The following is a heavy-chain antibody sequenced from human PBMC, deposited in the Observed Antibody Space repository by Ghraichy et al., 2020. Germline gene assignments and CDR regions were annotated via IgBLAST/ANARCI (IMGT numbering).Heavy chain of an antibody. CDR1: GGSISGYF. J-gene: IGHJ4*02. V-gene: IGHV4-59*08. CDR2: IYYSGTT. Sequence: SETLSLTCTVSGGSISGYFWSWIRQPPGKGLEWIGYIYYSGTTNYNPSLKSRVTISVDTSKNLFSLRLSSVTAADTAVYYCARHHIQEFDFWGQGTLVTVSS. CDR3: ARHHIQEFDF. D-gene: IGHD5-18*01.